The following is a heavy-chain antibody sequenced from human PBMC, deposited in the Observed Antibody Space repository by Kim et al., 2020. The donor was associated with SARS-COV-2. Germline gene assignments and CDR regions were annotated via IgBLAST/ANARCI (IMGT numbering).Heavy chain of an antibody. Sequence: GGSLRLSCVASEFTFSNYAMTWVRQAPGKGLEWVSSISASGGSTYFADSVKGRFTISRDNSKNTLYLQMNSLRAEDTAIYFCAKVGRGGVTKHFDYWGQGTLVTVSS. V-gene: IGHV3-23*01. D-gene: IGHD4-17*01. CDR2: ISASGGST. J-gene: IGHJ4*02. CDR1: EFTFSNYA. CDR3: AKVGRGGVTKHFDY.